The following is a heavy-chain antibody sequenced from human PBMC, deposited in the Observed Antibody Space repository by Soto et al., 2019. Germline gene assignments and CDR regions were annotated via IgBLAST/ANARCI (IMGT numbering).Heavy chain of an antibody. Sequence: QEHLVESGGGVVQPGRSLRLSCAASGFSFSNYGMHWVRQAPGKGLEWVAVISYDGHNKHYADSVKGRVTISRDTSNNTVSLQMHSLRPEDTAVYYCARYNWNCGNDYWGQGTLVTVSS. D-gene: IGHD1-7*01. J-gene: IGHJ4*02. CDR1: GFSFSNYG. CDR2: ISYDGHNK. CDR3: ARYNWNCGNDY. V-gene: IGHV3-30*03.